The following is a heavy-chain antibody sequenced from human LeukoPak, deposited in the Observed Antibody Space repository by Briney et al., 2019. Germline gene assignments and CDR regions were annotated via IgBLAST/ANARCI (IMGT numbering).Heavy chain of an antibody. CDR3: ARGEYYDRSGSHFDY. V-gene: IGHV4-61*02. D-gene: IGHD3-22*01. CDR2: IYTSGTT. Sequence: SQTLSLTCTVSGGSISSGSYYWSWIRQPAGKGLEWIGRIYTSGTTNYNPSLKSRVTISVDTSKNQFSLKLSSVTAADTAVYYCARGEYYDRSGSHFDYWGQGTLVTVSS. J-gene: IGHJ4*02. CDR1: GGSISSGSYY.